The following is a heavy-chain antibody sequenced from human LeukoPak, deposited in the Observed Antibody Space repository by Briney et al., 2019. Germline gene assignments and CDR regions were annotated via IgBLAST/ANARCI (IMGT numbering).Heavy chain of an antibody. CDR1: GFTFSSYA. Sequence: PGGSLRLSCAASGFTFSSYAMSWVRQAPGKGLEWVSAISGSGGSTYYADSVKGRFTISRDNSKNTLYLQMNSLRAEDTAVYYCAKVGIPMLPEYSSPPAPSNWGQGTLVTVSS. D-gene: IGHD6-6*01. V-gene: IGHV3-23*01. J-gene: IGHJ4*02. CDR3: AKVGIPMLPEYSSPPAPSN. CDR2: ISGSGGST.